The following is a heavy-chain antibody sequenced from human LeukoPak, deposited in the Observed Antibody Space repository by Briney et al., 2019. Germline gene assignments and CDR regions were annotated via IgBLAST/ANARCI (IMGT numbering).Heavy chain of an antibody. CDR3: ARETGAVDF. CDR1: GFTFSSYA. CDR2: ISGSGGAT. V-gene: IGHV3-23*01. J-gene: IGHJ4*02. D-gene: IGHD4/OR15-4a*01. Sequence: GGSLRLSCAASGFTFSSYAMTWVRQAPGKGLEWVSVISGSGGATYYADSVKGRFTISRDTSKNTLFLQMNSLRAEDTAVYYCARETGAVDFWGPGTLVTVCS.